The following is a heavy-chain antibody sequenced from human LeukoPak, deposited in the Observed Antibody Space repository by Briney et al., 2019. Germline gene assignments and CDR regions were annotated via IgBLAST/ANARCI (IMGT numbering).Heavy chain of an antibody. D-gene: IGHD3-16*01. CDR1: GFTFSSYA. Sequence: PGGSLRLSCAASGFTFSSYAMSWVRQAPGKGLEWVSAISGSGGSTYYADSVKGRFTISRDNSKNTLYLQMNSLRAEDTAVYYCARDLKDSWAFFDYWGQGTLVTVSS. V-gene: IGHV3-23*01. J-gene: IGHJ4*02. CDR3: ARDLKDSWAFFDY. CDR2: ISGSGGST.